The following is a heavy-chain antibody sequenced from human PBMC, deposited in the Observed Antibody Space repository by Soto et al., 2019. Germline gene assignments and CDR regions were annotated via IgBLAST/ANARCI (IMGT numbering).Heavy chain of an antibody. V-gene: IGHV1-69*01. J-gene: IGHJ3*02. Sequence: QVQLVQSGAEVKKPGSSVKVSCKASGGTFSSYAISWVRQAPGQGLEWMGGIIPIFGTANYAQKFQGRVTITADESTNTAYMELSSLRSEDTAVYYCARSRVTYYYDRSAFDIWGQGTMVTVSS. CDR2: IIPIFGTA. D-gene: IGHD3-22*01. CDR1: GGTFSSYA. CDR3: ARSRVTYYYDRSAFDI.